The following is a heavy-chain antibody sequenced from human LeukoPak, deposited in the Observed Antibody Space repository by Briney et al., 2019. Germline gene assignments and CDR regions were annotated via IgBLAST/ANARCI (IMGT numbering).Heavy chain of an antibody. D-gene: IGHD5-12*01. J-gene: IGHJ4*02. CDR2: INHGGST. V-gene: IGHV4-34*01. Sequence: SSETLSLTCAVNGGSFSGDFWSWIRQSPGKGLEWIGEINHGGSTTYNPSLQSRVTMSVDTSTNQISLEMTSVTAADTATYYCARHTWQWLPLDDWGQGTQVTISS. CDR3: ARHTWQWLPLDD. CDR1: GGSFSGDF.